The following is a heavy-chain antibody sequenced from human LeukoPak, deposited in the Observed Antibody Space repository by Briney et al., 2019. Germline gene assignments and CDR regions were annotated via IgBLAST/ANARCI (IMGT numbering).Heavy chain of an antibody. CDR1: GYTFTSYG. CDR3: ASSDSRYSSGWDAFDI. Sequence: ASVKVSCKASGYTFTSYGISWARQAPGQGLEWMGWISAYNGNTNYAQKLQGRVTMTTDTSTSTAYMELRSLRSDDTAVYYCASSDSRYSSGWDAFDIWGQGTMVTVSS. V-gene: IGHV1-18*04. D-gene: IGHD6-19*01. CDR2: ISAYNGNT. J-gene: IGHJ3*02.